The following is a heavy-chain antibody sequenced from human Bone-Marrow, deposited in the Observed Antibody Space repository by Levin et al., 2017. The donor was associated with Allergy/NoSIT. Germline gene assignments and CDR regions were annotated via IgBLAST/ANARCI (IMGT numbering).Heavy chain of an antibody. CDR1: GGTFSTYT. CDR2: IMPIIGTA. D-gene: IGHD6-19*01. CDR3: ARGEIGSSGLFDY. V-gene: IGHV1-69*13. Sequence: ASVKVSCKASGGTFSTYTISWVRQAPGQGLEWMGGIMPIIGTANYAQKFQGRVTINADESTTTAYMELSSLRSEDTAVYYCARGEIGSSGLFDYWGQGTPVTVSS. J-gene: IGHJ4*02.